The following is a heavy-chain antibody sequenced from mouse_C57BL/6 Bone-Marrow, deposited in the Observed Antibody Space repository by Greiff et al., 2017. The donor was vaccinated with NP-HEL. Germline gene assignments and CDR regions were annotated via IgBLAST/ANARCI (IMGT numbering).Heavy chain of an antibody. CDR1: GFTFSSYA. V-gene: IGHV5-9-1*02. D-gene: IGHD2-3*01. CDR2: ISSGGDYI. CDR3: TRAGYSFDY. Sequence: EVQVVESGEGLVKPGGSLKLSCAASGFTFSSYAMSWVRQTPEQRLEWVAYISSGGDYIYYADTVKGRFTISRDNARNTLYLQMSSLKSEDTAMYYCTRAGYSFDYWGQGTTLTVAS. J-gene: IGHJ2*01.